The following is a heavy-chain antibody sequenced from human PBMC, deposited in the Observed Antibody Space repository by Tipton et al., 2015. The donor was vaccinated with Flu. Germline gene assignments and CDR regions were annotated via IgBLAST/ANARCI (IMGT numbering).Heavy chain of an antibody. J-gene: IGHJ4*02. V-gene: IGHV4-59*01. CDR1: GVSISSYY. Sequence: TLSLTCTVSGVSISSYYWSWIRQPPGKGLEWIGYIYYSGSTNYNPSLKSRVTISVDTSKNQFSLKLSSVTAADTAVYYCARGDCSSTSCLDYWGQRTLVTVSS. D-gene: IGHD2-2*01. CDR3: ARGDCSSTSCLDY. CDR2: IYYSGST.